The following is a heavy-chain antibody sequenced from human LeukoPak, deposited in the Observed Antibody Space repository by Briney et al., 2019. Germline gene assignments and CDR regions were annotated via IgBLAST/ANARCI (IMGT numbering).Heavy chain of an antibody. V-gene: IGHV4-30-4*01. J-gene: IGHJ4*02. D-gene: IGHD3-10*01. CDR2: IYYSGST. Sequence: PSETLSLTCTVSGGSISSGDYYWSWIRQPPGKGLEWIGYIYYSGSTYYNPSLKSRVTISVDTSKNQFSLKLSSVTAADTAVYYCAREGTMVRGVLDYWGQGTLSPSPQ. CDR1: GGSISSGDYY. CDR3: AREGTMVRGVLDY.